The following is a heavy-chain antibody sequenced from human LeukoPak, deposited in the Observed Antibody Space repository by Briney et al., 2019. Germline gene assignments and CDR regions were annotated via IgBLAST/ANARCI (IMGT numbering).Heavy chain of an antibody. V-gene: IGHV3-43*02. J-gene: IGHJ4*02. Sequence: GGSLRLSCAASGFTFDDFAMHWVRQAPGKGLEWVSLISGDGRDTYYADSVKGRFTISRDNSKNSLYLQMNSLTTEDTALYYCAKDRYGDGYNCYFDYWGQGTLVTVSS. CDR1: GFTFDDFA. CDR2: ISGDGRDT. CDR3: AKDRYGDGYNCYFDY. D-gene: IGHD5-24*01.